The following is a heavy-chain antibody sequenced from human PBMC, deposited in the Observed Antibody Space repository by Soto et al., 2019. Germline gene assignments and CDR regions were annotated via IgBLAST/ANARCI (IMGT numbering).Heavy chain of an antibody. CDR1: GFTFSSYA. J-gene: IGHJ6*02. Sequence: QVQLVESGGGVVQPGRSLRLSCAASGFTFSSYAMHWVRQAPGKGLEWVAVISYDGSNKYYADSVKGRFTISRDNSKNTLYLQMNSLRAEDTAVYYCARGGDYSSSWYPVDYYYYGMDVWGQGTTVTVSS. D-gene: IGHD6-13*01. CDR2: ISYDGSNK. CDR3: ARGGDYSSSWYPVDYYYYGMDV. V-gene: IGHV3-30-3*01.